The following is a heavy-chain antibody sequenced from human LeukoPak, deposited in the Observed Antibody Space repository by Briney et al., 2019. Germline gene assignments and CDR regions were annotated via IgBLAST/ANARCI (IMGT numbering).Heavy chain of an antibody. D-gene: IGHD3-3*01. J-gene: IGHJ4*02. CDR1: GGSFSGYY. V-gene: IGHV4-34*01. CDR2: INHSGST. CDR3: ARRYYDFWSGYYSNIDY. Sequence: PSETLSLTCAVYGGSFSGYYWSWIRQPPGKGPEWIGEINHSGSTNYNPSLKSRVTISVDTSKNQFSLKLSSVTAADTAVYYCARRYYDFWSGYYSNIDYWGQGTLVTVSS.